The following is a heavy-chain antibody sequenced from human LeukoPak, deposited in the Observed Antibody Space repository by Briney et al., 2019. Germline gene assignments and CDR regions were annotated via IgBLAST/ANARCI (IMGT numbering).Heavy chain of an antibody. CDR3: ARGGSSGYYNLYYFDY. CDR2: MNPNSGNT. J-gene: IGHJ4*02. V-gene: IGHV1-8*01. CDR1: GYTFTSYD. D-gene: IGHD3-22*01. Sequence: ASVKVSCKASGYTFTSYDINWVRQATGQGLEWMGWMNPNSGNTGYAQKFQGRVTMTRNTSISTAYMELSSLRSEDTAVYYCARGGSSGYYNLYYFDYWGQGTLVTVSS.